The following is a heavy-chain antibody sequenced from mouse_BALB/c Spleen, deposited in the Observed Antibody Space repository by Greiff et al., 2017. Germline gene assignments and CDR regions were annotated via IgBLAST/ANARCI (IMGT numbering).Heavy chain of an antibody. CDR3: ARDWDVWFAY. CDR1: GFTFSSYA. Sequence: EVQRVESGGGLVKPGGSLKLSCAASGFTFSSYAMSWVRQTPEKRLEWVATISSGGSYTYYPDSVKGRFTISRDNAKNTLYLQMSSLRSEDTAMYYCARDWDVWFAYWGQGTTLTVSS. D-gene: IGHD4-1*01. V-gene: IGHV5-9-3*01. J-gene: IGHJ2*01. CDR2: ISSGGSYT.